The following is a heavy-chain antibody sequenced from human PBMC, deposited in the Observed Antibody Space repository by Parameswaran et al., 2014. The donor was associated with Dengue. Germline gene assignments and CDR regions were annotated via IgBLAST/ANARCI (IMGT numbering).Heavy chain of an antibody. Sequence: WIRQPPGKGLEWIGSIYYSGSTYYNPSLKSRVTISVDTSKNQFSLKLSSVTAADTAVYYCARHPRPRGYYDSSGYYHSPDWGQGTLVTVSS. CDR2: IYYSGST. D-gene: IGHD3-22*01. J-gene: IGHJ4*02. CDR3: ARHPRPRGYYDSSGYYHSPD. V-gene: IGHV4-39*01.